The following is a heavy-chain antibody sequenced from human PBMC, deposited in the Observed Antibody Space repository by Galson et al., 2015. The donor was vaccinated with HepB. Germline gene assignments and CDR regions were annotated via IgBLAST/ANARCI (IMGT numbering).Heavy chain of an antibody. Sequence: SLRLSCAVSGFTVSTNYMSWVRQAPGRGLEWVSVIYAGDSTYYADSVKGRFTISRDDSKNTLYLQMNSLRAEDTAVYYCASDKDTSLLSPLYYWGQGTLVSVSS. CDR1: GFTVSTNY. J-gene: IGHJ4*02. V-gene: IGHV3-53*01. D-gene: IGHD5-18*01. CDR3: ASDKDTSLLSPLYY. CDR2: IYAGDST.